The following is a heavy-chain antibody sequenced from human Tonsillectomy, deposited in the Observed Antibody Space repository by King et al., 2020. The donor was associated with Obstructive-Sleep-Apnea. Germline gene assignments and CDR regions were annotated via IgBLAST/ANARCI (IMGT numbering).Heavy chain of an antibody. CDR1: GGSISSGGYY. CDR3: AREEYYYDSSGYYGAFDI. CDR2: IYYSGST. D-gene: IGHD3-22*01. J-gene: IGHJ3*02. Sequence: QVPLQESGPGLVKPSQTLSLTCTVSGGSISSGGYYWRWIRQHPGKGLEWIGYIYYSGSTYYNPSLKSRVTISVDTSKNQFSLKLSSVTAADTAVYYCAREEYYYDSSGYYGAFDIWGQGTMVTVSS. V-gene: IGHV4-31*03.